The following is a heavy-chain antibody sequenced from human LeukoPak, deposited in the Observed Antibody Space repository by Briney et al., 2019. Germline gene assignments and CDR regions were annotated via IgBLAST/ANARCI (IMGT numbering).Heavy chain of an antibody. CDR1: GGSISSSNW. J-gene: IGHJ3*02. Sequence: SGTLSLTCAVSGGSISSSNWWSWVRQPPGKGLEWIGEIYHSGSTNYNPSLKSRVTISVDKSKNQFSLKLSFVTAADTAVYYCARSPTSEVVGATIGDAFDIWGQGTMVTVSS. CDR2: IYHSGST. CDR3: ARSPTSEVVGATIGDAFDI. D-gene: IGHD1-26*01. V-gene: IGHV4-4*02.